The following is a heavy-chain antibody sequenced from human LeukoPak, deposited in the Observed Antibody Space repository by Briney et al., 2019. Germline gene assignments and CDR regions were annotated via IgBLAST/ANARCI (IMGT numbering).Heavy chain of an antibody. D-gene: IGHD3-22*01. Sequence: ASVKVSCKASGYTFTGYYMHWVRQAPGQGLEWMGWINPNSGGTNYAQKFQGRVTMTRDTSISTAYMELSRLRSDDTAVYYCARREGPTYYYDSSGYFLDYWGQGTLVTVSS. CDR1: GYTFTGYY. V-gene: IGHV1-2*02. J-gene: IGHJ4*02. CDR3: ARREGPTYYYDSSGYFLDY. CDR2: INPNSGGT.